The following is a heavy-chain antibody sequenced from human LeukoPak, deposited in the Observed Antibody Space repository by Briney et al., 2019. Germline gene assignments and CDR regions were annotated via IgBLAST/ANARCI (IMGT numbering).Heavy chain of an antibody. CDR1: GGSISSHY. CDR3: ARGGTTVTPGLLWFDP. CDR2: IYHSGST. D-gene: IGHD4-17*01. Sequence: PSETLSLTCSVSGGSISSHYWSWIRQPPGKGLEWIGYIYHSGSTKYNPSLKSRVTISVDTPKNQFSLKLSSVTTADTAVYYCARGGTTVTPGLLWFDPWGQGTLVTVSS. V-gene: IGHV4-59*11. J-gene: IGHJ5*02.